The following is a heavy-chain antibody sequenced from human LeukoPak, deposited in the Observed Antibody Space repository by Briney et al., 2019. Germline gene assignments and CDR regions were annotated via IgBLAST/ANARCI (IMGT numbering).Heavy chain of an antibody. D-gene: IGHD3-22*01. CDR2: IYYSGST. J-gene: IGHJ4*02. Sequence: ASETLSLTCTVSGGSISSYYWSWIRQPPGKGLEWIGYIYYSGSTNYNPSLKSRVTISVDTSKNQFSLKLSSVTAADTAVYYCARLPHYYDSSGYYYTVFDYWGQGTLVTVSS. CDR3: ARLPHYYDSSGYYYTVFDY. V-gene: IGHV4-59*08. CDR1: GGSISSYY.